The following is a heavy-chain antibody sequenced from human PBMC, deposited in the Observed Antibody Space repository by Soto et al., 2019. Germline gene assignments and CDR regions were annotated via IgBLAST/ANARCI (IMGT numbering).Heavy chain of an antibody. J-gene: IGHJ3*02. CDR2: IYYSGST. CDR1: GGSISSGDYY. Sequence: SETLSLTCTVSGGSISSGDYYWSWIRQPPGKGLEWIGYIYYSGSTYYNPSLKSRVTISVDTSKNRFSLRLSSVTAADTAVYYCARGGEGAHAFDIWGQGTMVTVS. D-gene: IGHD3-10*01. V-gene: IGHV4-30-4*01. CDR3: ARGGEGAHAFDI.